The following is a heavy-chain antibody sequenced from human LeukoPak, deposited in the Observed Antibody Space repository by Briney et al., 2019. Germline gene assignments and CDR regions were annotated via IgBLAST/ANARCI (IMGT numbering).Heavy chain of an antibody. Sequence: GASVKVSCKASGYTFTGYYMHWVRQAAGQGLEWMGWINPNSGGTNYAQKFQGRVTMTRDTSISTAYMELSRLRSDDTAVYYCASLAAPPPYYYYYYMDVWGKGTTVTVSS. CDR1: GYTFTGYY. CDR2: INPNSGGT. CDR3: ASLAAPPPYYYYYYMDV. V-gene: IGHV1-2*02. D-gene: IGHD3-16*01. J-gene: IGHJ6*03.